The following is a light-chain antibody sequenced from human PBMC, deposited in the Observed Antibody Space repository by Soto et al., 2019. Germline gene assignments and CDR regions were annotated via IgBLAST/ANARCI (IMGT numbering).Light chain of an antibody. CDR2: AAS. Sequence: AIRMTQSPSSISAFTGDRVTITCRTSRPISTYLAWYQQKPGKTPTLLMYAASTLQIGVPSRFSGSGSGTDFTLTISCLQSEDFATYYCQQYYTYPLAFGQGTNIEIK. CDR3: QQYYTYPLA. V-gene: IGKV1-8*01. J-gene: IGKJ1*01. CDR1: RPISTY.